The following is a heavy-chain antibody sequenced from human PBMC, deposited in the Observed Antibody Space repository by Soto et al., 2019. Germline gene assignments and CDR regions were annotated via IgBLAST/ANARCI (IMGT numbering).Heavy chain of an antibody. D-gene: IGHD2-2*01. V-gene: IGHV4-34*01. CDR1: GGSFSGYY. Sequence: PSETLSLTCAVYGGSFSGYYWSWIRQPPGKGLEWIGEINHSGSTNYNPSLKSRVTISVDTSKNQFSLKLSSVTAADTAVYYCARECDIVVVPAHHYMDVWSKGTTVTVSS. J-gene: IGHJ6*03. CDR3: ARECDIVVVPAHHYMDV. CDR2: INHSGST.